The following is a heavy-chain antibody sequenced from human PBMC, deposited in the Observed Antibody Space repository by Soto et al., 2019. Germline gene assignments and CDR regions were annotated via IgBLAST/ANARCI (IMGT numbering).Heavy chain of an antibody. V-gene: IGHV1-2*02. Sequence: ASVKVSCKASGYTFTGYYVHWVRQAPGQGLEWMGWINPNSGDTYLAQRFQGRVTMNRDTSIGTAYMELRGLTSDDAAEYYCAKGGAIVAAGTRVYLYNAMDVWGQGTTVTVSS. D-gene: IGHD6-13*01. CDR1: GYTFTGYY. CDR3: AKGGAIVAAGTRVYLYNAMDV. J-gene: IGHJ6*02. CDR2: INPNSGDT.